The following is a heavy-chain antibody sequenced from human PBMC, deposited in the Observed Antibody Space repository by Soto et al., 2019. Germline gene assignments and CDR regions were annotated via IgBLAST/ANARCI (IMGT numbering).Heavy chain of an antibody. CDR1: GFSFGSYW. Sequence: LRLSCVASGFSFGSYWMHWVRQVPGGGLMWVSRISSDGGSTDYADSVQGRFTTSRDNAKNTLFLQMSSLRAEDTAVYYCTSDTFGARDSWGQGTLVTVSS. D-gene: IGHD2-15*01. CDR2: ISSDGGST. CDR3: TSDTFGARDS. V-gene: IGHV3-74*01. J-gene: IGHJ4*02.